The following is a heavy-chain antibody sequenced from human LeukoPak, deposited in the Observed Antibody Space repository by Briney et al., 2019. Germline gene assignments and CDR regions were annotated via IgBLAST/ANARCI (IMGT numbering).Heavy chain of an antibody. D-gene: IGHD3-10*01. CDR2: ITSGYTT. Sequence: AGRSLRLSCTASGFTFSNYVMSWVRQAPGNGLEWVSAITSGYTTHYADSVKGRFTITRDNPKNTLYLQMNSLRAEDTARYYCAKSYDYGSDSSYMSFDCWGQGALATVSS. V-gene: IGHV3-23*01. J-gene: IGHJ4*02. CDR3: AKSYDYGSDSSYMSFDC. CDR1: GFTFSNYV.